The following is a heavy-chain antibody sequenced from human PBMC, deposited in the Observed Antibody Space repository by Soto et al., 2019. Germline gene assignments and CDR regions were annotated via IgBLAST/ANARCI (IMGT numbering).Heavy chain of an antibody. CDR3: ARDCGISSTSCNSFDY. CDR2: MNPNSGST. D-gene: IGHD2-2*01. J-gene: IGHJ4*02. CDR1: GYTFTSYD. V-gene: IGHV1-8*01. Sequence: ASVKVSCKASGYTFTSYDINWVRQATGQGLEWMGWMNPNSGSTGYAQKFQGRVTMTRNTSISTAYMELSRLRSDDTAVYYCARDCGISSTSCNSFDYWGQGTLVTVSS.